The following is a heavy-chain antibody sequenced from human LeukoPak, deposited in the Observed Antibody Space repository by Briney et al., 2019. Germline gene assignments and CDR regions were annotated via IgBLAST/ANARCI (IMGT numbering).Heavy chain of an antibody. Sequence: GRSLRLSCAVSGLTFSNHGMHWVPQAPGKGLEWVAVISYDGSNKYYPDSVRSRFTLSRDNSKNTLSLQLNTQTSEDTRIFFCARTRLKECSGGSCFDVFDIWGQGTMVTVFS. CDR3: ARTRLKECSGGSCFDVFDI. CDR2: ISYDGSNK. D-gene: IGHD2-15*01. CDR1: GLTFSNHG. J-gene: IGHJ3*02. V-gene: IGHV3-30*03.